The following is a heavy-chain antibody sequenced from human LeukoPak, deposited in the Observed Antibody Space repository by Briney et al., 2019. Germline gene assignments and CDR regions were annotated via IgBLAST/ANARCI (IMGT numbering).Heavy chain of an antibody. D-gene: IGHD1-26*01. CDR1: GGSISSYY. J-gene: IGHJ6*03. CDR2: IYTSGST. CDR3: ARGGGFGSYAYYYYMDV. Sequence: SETLSLTCTVSGGSISSYYWSWIRQPAGKGLEWIGRIYTSGSTNYNPSLKSRVTMSVDTSKNQFSLKLSSVTAADTAVYYCARGGGFGSYAYYYYMDVWGEGTTVTVSS. V-gene: IGHV4-4*07.